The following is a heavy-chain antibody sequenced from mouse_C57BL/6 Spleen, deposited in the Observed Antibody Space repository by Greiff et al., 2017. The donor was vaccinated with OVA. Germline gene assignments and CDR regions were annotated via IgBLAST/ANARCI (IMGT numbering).Heavy chain of an antibody. CDR3: ARTYGSSVLHWYFDV. D-gene: IGHD1-1*01. CDR1: GYTFTSYG. J-gene: IGHJ1*03. CDR2: IYPRSGNT. V-gene: IGHV1-81*01. Sequence: VQLQQSGAELARPGASVKLSCKASGYTFTSYGISWVKQRTGQGLEWIGEIYPRSGNTYYNEKVKGKATLTADKASSTAYMGLRSLTSEDSAVYFCARTYGSSVLHWYFDVWGTGTTVTVSS.